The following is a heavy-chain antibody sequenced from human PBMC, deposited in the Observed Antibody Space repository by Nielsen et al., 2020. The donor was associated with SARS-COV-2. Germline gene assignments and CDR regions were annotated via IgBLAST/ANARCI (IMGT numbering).Heavy chain of an antibody. V-gene: IGHV3-21*04. CDR1: GFTFSSYS. Sequence: GGSLRLSCAASGFTFSSYSLNWVRQAPGKGLEWVSFVSGSSYFTHYADSVRGRFTISRDTSKNTLYLQMNSLRVEDTAVYYCAREQVYWGQGTLVTVSS. CDR3: AREQVY. CDR2: VSGSSYFT. J-gene: IGHJ4*02.